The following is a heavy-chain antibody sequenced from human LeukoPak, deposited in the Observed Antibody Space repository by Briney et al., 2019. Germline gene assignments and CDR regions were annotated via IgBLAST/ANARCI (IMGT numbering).Heavy chain of an antibody. V-gene: IGHV4-4*09. CDR1: GGSISSYY. Sequence: SETLSLTCTVSGGSISSYYWSWIRQPPGKGLEWIGYIYTSGSPNYNPSLKSRVTISVDTSRNQFSLKLSSVTAADTAVYYCARQVLYYYGSGSYSLRLDPWGQGTLVTVSS. CDR3: ARQVLYYYGSGSYSLRLDP. J-gene: IGHJ5*02. CDR2: IYTSGSP. D-gene: IGHD3-10*01.